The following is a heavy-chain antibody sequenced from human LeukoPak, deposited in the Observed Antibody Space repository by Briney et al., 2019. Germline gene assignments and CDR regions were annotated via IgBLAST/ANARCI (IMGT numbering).Heavy chain of an antibody. V-gene: IGHV3-21*01. D-gene: IGHD3/OR15-3a*01. CDR1: GFTFDSYS. J-gene: IGHJ3*02. Sequence: KTGGSLRLSCAASGFTFDSYSMNWVRQAPGKGLERVSSISSGSGYIYFADSLKGRFTISRDNAKNSLFLLMNSLRAEDTAVYYCARPWTIRDAFDIWGQGTMVTVSS. CDR2: ISSGSGYI. CDR3: ARPWTIRDAFDI.